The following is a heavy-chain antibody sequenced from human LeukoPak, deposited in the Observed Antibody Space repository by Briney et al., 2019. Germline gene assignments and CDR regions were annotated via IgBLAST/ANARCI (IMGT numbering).Heavy chain of an antibody. Sequence: SSETLSLTCAVSGGSISSNSYYWGWIRQPPGKGLEWIGSIYYSGSTYYNPSLKSRVTISVDTSKNQFSLKLSSVTAADTAVYYCARLTRIVATQRFDPWGQGTLVTVSS. CDR2: IYYSGST. J-gene: IGHJ5*02. V-gene: IGHV4-39*07. CDR1: GGSISSNSYY. D-gene: IGHD5-12*01. CDR3: ARLTRIVATQRFDP.